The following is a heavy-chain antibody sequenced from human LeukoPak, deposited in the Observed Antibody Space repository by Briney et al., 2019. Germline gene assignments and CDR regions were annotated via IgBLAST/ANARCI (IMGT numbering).Heavy chain of an antibody. CDR3: AKIGGPRNYYYYYMDV. V-gene: IGHV3-23*01. CDR1: GFTFSSYG. D-gene: IGHD3-16*01. CDR2: ISGSGGST. J-gene: IGHJ6*03. Sequence: PGGSLRLSCAASGFTFSSYGMSWARQAPGKGLEWVSAISGSGGSTYYADSVKGRFTISRDNSKNTLYLQMNSLRAEDTAVYYCAKIGGPRNYYYYYMDVWGKGTTVTISS.